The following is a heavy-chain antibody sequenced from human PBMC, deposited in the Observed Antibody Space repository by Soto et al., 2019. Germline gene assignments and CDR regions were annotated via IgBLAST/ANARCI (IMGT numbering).Heavy chain of an antibody. V-gene: IGHV3-23*01. D-gene: IGHD2-15*01. CDR2: ISISGDAA. CDR3: ATLVSQAHFDY. J-gene: IGHJ4*02. CDR1: GFTFSVSD. Sequence: DVQVLESGGGLVQPGGSLRLSCAPSGFTFSVSDMTWVRQAPGKGLEWVSSISISGDAAYYADSVKGRFTISRDNSKNTLYLQMSSLRAEDTAVYYCATLVSQAHFDYWARGGLVTVSS.